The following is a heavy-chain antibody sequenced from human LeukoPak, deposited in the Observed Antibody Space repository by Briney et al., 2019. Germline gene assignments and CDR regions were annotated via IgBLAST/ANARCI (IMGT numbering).Heavy chain of an antibody. Sequence: SETLSLTCTVSGGSISSYYWSWIRQPPGKGLEWIGYIYYSGSTNYNPTLKSRVTISVDTSKNQFSLKLSSVTAADTAVYYCARSYDSSGYELYYFDYWGQGTLVTVPS. CDR1: GGSISSYY. CDR3: ARSYDSSGYELYYFDY. J-gene: IGHJ4*02. V-gene: IGHV4-59*01. CDR2: IYYSGST. D-gene: IGHD3-22*01.